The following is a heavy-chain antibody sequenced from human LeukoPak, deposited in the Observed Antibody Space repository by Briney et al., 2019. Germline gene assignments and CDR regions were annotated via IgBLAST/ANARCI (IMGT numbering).Heavy chain of an antibody. CDR3: AKVKMGRGYSYGYDY. D-gene: IGHD5-18*01. J-gene: IGHJ4*02. CDR1: GFTFSSYA. Sequence: GGSLRISCAASGFTFSSYAMSWVRQAPGKGLEWVSAISGSGGSTYYADSVKGRFTISRDNSKNTLYLQMNSLRAEDTAVYYCAKVKMGRGYSYGYDYWGQGTLVTVSS. CDR2: ISGSGGST. V-gene: IGHV3-23*01.